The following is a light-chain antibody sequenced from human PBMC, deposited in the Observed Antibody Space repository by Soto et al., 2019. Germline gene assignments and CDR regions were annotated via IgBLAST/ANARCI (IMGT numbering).Light chain of an antibody. Sequence: EIVLTQSPATLSLSPGERATLSCRASQSVSNSLTWFQQKPGQAPRLLIYDASNRATDIPARFSGSGSGTDFTLTISSLEPEDFAVYYCQQRRSWPRTFGQGTNLESK. CDR3: QQRRSWPRT. CDR1: QSVSNS. J-gene: IGKJ2*01. V-gene: IGKV3-11*01. CDR2: DAS.